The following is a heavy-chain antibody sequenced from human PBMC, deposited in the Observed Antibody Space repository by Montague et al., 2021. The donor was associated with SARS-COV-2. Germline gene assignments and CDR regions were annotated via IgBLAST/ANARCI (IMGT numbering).Heavy chain of an antibody. D-gene: IGHD2-15*01. V-gene: IGHV3-23*01. CDR2: ISGSGGNT. J-gene: IGHJ4*02. Sequence: SLRLSCAASGFTFSSYAMSWVRQAPGKGLQWVSGISGSGGNTYYADSVKGRFTISRDNSKNTLHLQMNSLRAEDTAIYYCANLGYCRSGRCCSWDYWGQGTLVTVSS. CDR3: ANLGYCRSGRCCSWDY. CDR1: GFTFSSYA.